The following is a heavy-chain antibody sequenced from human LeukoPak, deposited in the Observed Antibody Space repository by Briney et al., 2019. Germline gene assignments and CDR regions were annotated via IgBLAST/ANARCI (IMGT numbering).Heavy chain of an antibody. Sequence: GASLQISFKGSGYSFTSYWIGWVRQMPGKGLEWMGIIYPGDSDTRYSPSFQGQVTISADKSISTAYLQWSSLKASDTAMYYCARQYGSGSYLTDVGGEGTTVTVSS. CDR3: ARQYGSGSYLTDV. CDR2: IYPGDSDT. CDR1: GYSFTSYW. J-gene: IGHJ6*04. V-gene: IGHV5-51*01. D-gene: IGHD3-10*01.